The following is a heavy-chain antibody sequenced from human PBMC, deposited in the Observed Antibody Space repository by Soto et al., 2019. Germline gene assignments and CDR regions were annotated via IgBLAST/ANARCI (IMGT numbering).Heavy chain of an antibody. V-gene: IGHV1-18*01. Sequence: GASVKVSCKASGYTFTSYGISWVRQAPGQGLEWMGWISAYNGNTNYAQKLQGRVTMTTDTSTSTAYMELRSLRSDDTAVYYCARVLFFDVELPLYNGFAPWGQGTLVPVSS. CDR3: ARVLFFDVELPLYNGFAP. D-gene: IGHD2-15*01. J-gene: IGHJ5*02. CDR1: GYTFTSYG. CDR2: ISAYNGNT.